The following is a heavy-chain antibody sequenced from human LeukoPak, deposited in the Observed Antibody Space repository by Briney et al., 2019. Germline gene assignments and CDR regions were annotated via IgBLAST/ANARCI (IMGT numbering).Heavy chain of an antibody. Sequence: SETLSLTCTVSGGSISSSSYYWGWIRQPPGKGLEWIGSIYYSGSTYYNPSLKSRVTISVDTSKNQFSLKLSSVTAADTAVYYCASALPHYYDSSGNDAFGIWGQGTMVTVSS. D-gene: IGHD3-22*01. CDR2: IYYSGST. J-gene: IGHJ3*02. CDR1: GGSISSSSYY. CDR3: ASALPHYYDSSGNDAFGI. V-gene: IGHV4-39*01.